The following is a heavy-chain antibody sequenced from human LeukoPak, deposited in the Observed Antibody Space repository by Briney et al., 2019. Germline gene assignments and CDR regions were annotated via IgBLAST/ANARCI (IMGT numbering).Heavy chain of an antibody. Sequence: GGSLRLSCAASGFTVGGTYMSWVRQAAGRGWQWVSTIFDAGRTTYADSVQGRFTISRDSYMNTLFLQMNSLRADGTAVYYCAGATKWLAHDFWGQGILVTVSS. CDR3: AGATKWLAHDF. CDR1: GFTVGGTY. D-gene: IGHD6-19*01. J-gene: IGHJ4*02. V-gene: IGHV3-53*01. CDR2: IFDAGRT.